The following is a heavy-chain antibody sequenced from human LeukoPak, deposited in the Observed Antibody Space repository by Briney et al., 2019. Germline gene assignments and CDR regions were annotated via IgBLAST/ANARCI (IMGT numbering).Heavy chain of an antibody. CDR1: GFTFSSYA. CDR3: AKVMPPGRIRFYSYYMDV. V-gene: IGHV3-30*04. J-gene: IGHJ6*03. CDR2: IRYDGSNE. D-gene: IGHD2-15*01. Sequence: GGSLRLSCAASGFTFSSYAMHWVRQAPGKGLEWVAVIRYDGSNEYYADSVKGRFTISRDKSKNTLSLQMNGLRVEDTAVYYCAKVMPPGRIRFYSYYMDVWGKGTTVTVS.